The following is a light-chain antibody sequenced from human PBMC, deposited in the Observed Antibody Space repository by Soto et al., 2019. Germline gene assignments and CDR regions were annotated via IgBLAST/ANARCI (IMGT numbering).Light chain of an antibody. CDR2: EVN. V-gene: IGLV2-23*02. CDR1: SGDIGTYNL. Sequence: QSVLTQPASVSGSPGQSIAISCTGTSGDIGTYNLVSWYQQHPGKAPKLMISEVNKRPSGVSDRFSGSKSGDTASLTISGLRTEDEADYYCGSFAGSGTGVFGTGTKVTVL. CDR3: GSFAGSGTGV. J-gene: IGLJ1*01.